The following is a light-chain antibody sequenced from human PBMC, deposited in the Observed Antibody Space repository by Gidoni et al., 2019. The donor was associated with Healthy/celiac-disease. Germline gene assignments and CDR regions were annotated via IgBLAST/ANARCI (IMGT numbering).Light chain of an antibody. CDR3: QQYNNWPPLT. CDR2: GAS. Sequence: EIVMTQSPATLSVSPGERATLSCRASQSVSSNLAWYQQNPGQAPRLLIYGASTRATGIPGRFSGSGSGTEFTLTISSLQSEDFAVYYCQQYNNWPPLTFXGXTKVEIK. V-gene: IGKV3-15*01. CDR1: QSVSSN. J-gene: IGKJ4*01.